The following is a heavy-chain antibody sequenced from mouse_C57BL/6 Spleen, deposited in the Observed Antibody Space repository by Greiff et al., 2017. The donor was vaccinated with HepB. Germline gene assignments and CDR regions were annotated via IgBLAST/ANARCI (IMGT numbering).Heavy chain of an antibody. CDR2: IDPSDSET. J-gene: IGHJ2*01. CDR1: GYTFTSYW. Sequence: VQLQQPGAELVRPGSSVKLSCKASGYTFTSYWMHWVKQRPIQGLEWIGNIDPSDSETHYNQKFKDKATLTVDKSSSTAYMQLSSLTSEDSAVYYCARSEYALPDDWGQGTTLTVSS. V-gene: IGHV1-52*01. CDR3: ARSEYALPDD. D-gene: IGHD2-10*02.